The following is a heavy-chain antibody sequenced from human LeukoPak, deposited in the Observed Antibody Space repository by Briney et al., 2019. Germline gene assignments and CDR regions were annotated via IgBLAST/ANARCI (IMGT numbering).Heavy chain of an antibody. J-gene: IGHJ4*02. D-gene: IGHD2-15*01. Sequence: GGSLRLSCAASGFTFSSYSMNWVRQAPGKGLEWVSYISSSSSTIYYADSVKGRFTISRDNATNSLFLQMNSLRAEDTAVYYCAKEYCSGGRCYAYLDYWGPGTLVSVSS. CDR2: ISSSSSTI. CDR3: AKEYCSGGRCYAYLDY. CDR1: GFTFSSYS. V-gene: IGHV3-48*04.